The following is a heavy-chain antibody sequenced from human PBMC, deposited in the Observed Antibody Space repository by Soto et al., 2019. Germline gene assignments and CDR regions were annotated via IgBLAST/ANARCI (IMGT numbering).Heavy chain of an antibody. CDR2: INPADSDV. V-gene: IGHV5-51*01. Sequence: VESLKISGQRSGYSFTSNWNGWVRRMPGKGLEGMGIINPADSDVKYSPSFQGQVAISADKSVGTAYLQLCSLKASDSALYYCARPQRDDAYRNIDCWGKGTMVTVSS. CDR3: ARPQRDDAYRNIDC. CDR1: GYSFTSNW. J-gene: IGHJ4*02. D-gene: IGHD3-16*01.